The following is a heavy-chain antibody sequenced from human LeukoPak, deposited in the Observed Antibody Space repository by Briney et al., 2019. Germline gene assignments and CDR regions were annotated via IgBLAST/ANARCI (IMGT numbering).Heavy chain of an antibody. D-gene: IGHD3-22*01. CDR2: ISGSSVGT. Sequence: GGSLRLSCAASGFTFSSYSMSWVRQAPGKGLEWVSVISGSSVGTYYADSVKGRFTISRDNSKNTLYLQMNSLRAEDTAVYYCAKLSITMIVVVITHFDYWGQGTLVTVSS. CDR1: GFTFSSYS. J-gene: IGHJ4*02. CDR3: AKLSITMIVVVITHFDY. V-gene: IGHV3-23*01.